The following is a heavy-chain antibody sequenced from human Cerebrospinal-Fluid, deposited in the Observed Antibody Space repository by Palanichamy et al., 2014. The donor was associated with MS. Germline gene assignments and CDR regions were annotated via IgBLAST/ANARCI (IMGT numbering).Heavy chain of an antibody. CDR3: ARRGNWKGALDG. Sequence: QLLLQESGPGLVKPSETLSLTCTVSADSLSSSDYYWGWIRQPPGKGLEWIGSIYYSGTTYYTPSLKSRVTISVDTSKRQFSLRLRSVTAADTAIYYCARRGNWKGALDGWGQGALVTVFS. D-gene: IGHD1-1*01. CDR1: ADSLSSSDYY. J-gene: IGHJ4*02. V-gene: IGHV4-39*01. CDR2: IYYSGTT.